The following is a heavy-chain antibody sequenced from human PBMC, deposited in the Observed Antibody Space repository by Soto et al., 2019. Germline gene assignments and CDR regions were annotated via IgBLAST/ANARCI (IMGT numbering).Heavy chain of an antibody. J-gene: IGHJ4*02. V-gene: IGHV1-18*04. CDR1: GYTFTSYG. CDR2: ISAYNGNT. Sequence: ASVKVSCKASGYTFTSYGISWVRQAPGQGLEWMGWISAYNGNTNYAQKLQGRVTMTTDTSTSTAYMELRSLRSDDTAVYYCARESCSGGSCYSHYWGQGTLVTVSS. D-gene: IGHD2-15*01. CDR3: ARESCSGGSCYSHY.